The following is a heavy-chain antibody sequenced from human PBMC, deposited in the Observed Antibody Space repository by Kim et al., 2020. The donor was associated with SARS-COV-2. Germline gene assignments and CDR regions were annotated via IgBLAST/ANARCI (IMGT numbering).Heavy chain of an antibody. CDR3: ARRGRWLQQSSFDY. D-gene: IGHD5-12*01. J-gene: IGHJ4*02. Sequence: SQSFQGQVTISADKSNSTAYLQWSSLKASDTAMYYCARRGRWLQQSSFDYWGQGTLVTVSS. V-gene: IGHV5-51*01.